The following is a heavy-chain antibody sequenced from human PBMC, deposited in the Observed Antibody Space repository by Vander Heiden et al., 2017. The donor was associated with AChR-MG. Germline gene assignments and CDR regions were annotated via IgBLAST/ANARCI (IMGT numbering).Heavy chain of an antibody. Sequence: QVQLVQSGAEVKKPGASVKVSCKVSGYTLPELSMHWVRQAPGKGLEWMGGFDPEDGETIYAQKFQGRVTMTEDTSTDTAYMELSSLRSEDTAVYYCATSLPVPYDDTSLYYYYGMDVWGQGTTVTVSS. CDR3: ATSLPVPYDDTSLYYYYGMDV. CDR1: GYTLPELS. V-gene: IGHV1-24*01. CDR2: FDPEDGET. J-gene: IGHJ6*02. D-gene: IGHD3-9*01.